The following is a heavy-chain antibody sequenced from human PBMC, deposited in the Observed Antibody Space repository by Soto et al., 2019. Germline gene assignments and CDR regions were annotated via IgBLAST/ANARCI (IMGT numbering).Heavy chain of an antibody. CDR1: GFTFSSYS. Sequence: EVQLVESGGGLVQPGGSLRLSCAASGFTFSSYSMNWVRQAPGKGLEWVSVISSSSSAIYYADSVKGRFTISRDNAKNLLYLQMNSLRAEDTAVYYCARGSGTSRDYFDYWGQGTLVTVSS. D-gene: IGHD2-2*01. CDR3: ARGSGTSRDYFDY. CDR2: ISSSSSAI. V-gene: IGHV3-48*01. J-gene: IGHJ4*02.